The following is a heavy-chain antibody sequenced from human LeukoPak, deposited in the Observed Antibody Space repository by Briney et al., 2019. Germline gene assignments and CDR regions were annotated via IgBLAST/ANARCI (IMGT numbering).Heavy chain of an antibody. V-gene: IGHV1-18*01. CDR3: ARVWDIVVVTAIPNWFDP. J-gene: IGHJ5*02. CDR2: ISAYNGNT. Sequence: ASVKVSCKASGYTFTSYGISWVRQAPGQGLEWMGWISAYNGNTNYAQKLQGRVTMTTDTSTSTAYMELRSLRSDDTAVYYCARVWDIVVVTAIPNWFDPWGQGTLVTVSS. D-gene: IGHD2-21*02. CDR1: GYTFTSYG.